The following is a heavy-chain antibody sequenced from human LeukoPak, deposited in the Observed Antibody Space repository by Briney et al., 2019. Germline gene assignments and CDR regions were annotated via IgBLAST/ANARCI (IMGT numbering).Heavy chain of an antibody. Sequence: PWGSLRLSCAASGFTFSSYSMNWVRQGPGKGLECVSSISSSSSYIYYADSVKGRFTISRDNSKNTLYLQMNSLRAEDTAVYYCAKGDFNTLTGYSYYYYLDVWGKGTTVTISS. CDR2: ISSSSSYI. V-gene: IGHV3-21*04. J-gene: IGHJ6*03. D-gene: IGHD3-9*01. CDR3: AKGDFNTLTGYSYYYYLDV. CDR1: GFTFSSYS.